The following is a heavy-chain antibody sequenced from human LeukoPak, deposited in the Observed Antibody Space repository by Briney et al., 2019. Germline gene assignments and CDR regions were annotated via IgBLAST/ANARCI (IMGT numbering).Heavy chain of an antibody. CDR2: VSAYNGNT. CDR3: ARDPNTYSNYYYMDV. D-gene: IGHD4-11*01. CDR1: GYTFTSYG. J-gene: IGHJ6*03. V-gene: IGHV1-18*01. Sequence: ASVKVSCKASGYTFTSYGISWVRQAPGQGLEWMGWVSAYNGNTNYAQKLQGRVTMTTDTSTSTAYMELRSLRSDDTAVYYCARDPNTYSNYYYMDVWGKGTTVTVSS.